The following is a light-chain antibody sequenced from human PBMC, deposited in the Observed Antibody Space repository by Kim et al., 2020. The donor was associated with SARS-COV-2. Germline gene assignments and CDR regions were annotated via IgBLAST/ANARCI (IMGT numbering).Light chain of an antibody. CDR1: ALPEHH. J-gene: IGLJ1*01. Sequence: VSQDQKARIACSGDALPEHHACWYQQKSDQAPCLVIYKDSERPSGIPERFSGSSSGTTVTLTISGVQEEDDADYYCQSADSSGTYVFGSGTKVTVL. CDR2: KDS. CDR3: QSADSSGTYV. V-gene: IGLV3-25*03.